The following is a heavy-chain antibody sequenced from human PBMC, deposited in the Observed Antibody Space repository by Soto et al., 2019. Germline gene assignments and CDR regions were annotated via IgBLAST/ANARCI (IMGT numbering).Heavy chain of an antibody. CDR1: GGSFSGYY. J-gene: IGHJ6*02. CDR2: INHSGST. Sequence: PSETLSLTCAVYGGSFSGYYWSWIRQPPGKGLEWIGEINHSGSTNYNPSLKSRVTISVDTSKNQFSLKLSSVTAADTAVYYCARSLSGYYYYYGMDVWGQGTTVTVSS. V-gene: IGHV4-34*01. D-gene: IGHD1-26*01. CDR3: ARSLSGYYYYYGMDV.